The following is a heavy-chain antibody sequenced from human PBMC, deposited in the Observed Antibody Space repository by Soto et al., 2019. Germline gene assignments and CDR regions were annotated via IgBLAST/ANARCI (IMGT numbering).Heavy chain of an antibody. CDR1: GFTFSNYW. J-gene: IGHJ4*02. CDR3: VRTSLVVAVATREDF. Sequence: VQLVESGGGLVQPGESLRLSCAASGFTFSNYWMHWVRQAPGKGLVWVSRIDSDGSRITYADFVKGRFTISRDNAKNTVYLLMNSLTAEDTAVYYCVRTSLVVAVATREDFWGQGTLVTVSS. CDR2: IDSDGSRI. D-gene: IGHD2-15*01. V-gene: IGHV3-74*01.